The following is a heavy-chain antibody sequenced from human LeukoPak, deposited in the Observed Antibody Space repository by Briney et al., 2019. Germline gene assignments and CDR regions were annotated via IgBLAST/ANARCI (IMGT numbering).Heavy chain of an antibody. V-gene: IGHV3-15*01. CDR3: TRKSYFEN. Sequence: GGSLRLSCAASGCTFSNAWMTWVRQAPGKGLEWVARIKTRSDGGTTDYAATVTGRFIISRDDSKNMLYLQMNSLKTEDTAMYYCTRKSYFENWGQGTLVTVSS. CDR2: IKTRSDGGTT. J-gene: IGHJ4*02. CDR1: GCTFSNAW.